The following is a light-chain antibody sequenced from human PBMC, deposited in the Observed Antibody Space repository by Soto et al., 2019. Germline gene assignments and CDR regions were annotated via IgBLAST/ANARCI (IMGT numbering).Light chain of an antibody. V-gene: IGLV2-14*03. Sequence: ALTQPASVSGSPGQSITISCTGTSSDVGGYNYVSWYQHHPGKAPKLMIYDVTNRPSGVSNRFSGPKSGNTASLTISGLQAEDEVDYYCTSYTTSSPYLVFGGGTKLTVL. CDR2: DVT. CDR3: TSYTTSSPYLV. J-gene: IGLJ3*02. CDR1: SSDVGGYNY.